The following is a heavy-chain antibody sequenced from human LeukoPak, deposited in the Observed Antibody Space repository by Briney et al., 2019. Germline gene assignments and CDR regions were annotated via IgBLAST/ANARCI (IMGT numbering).Heavy chain of an antibody. Sequence: GGTLRLSCAASGFTFSSYSMNWVRQAPGKGLEWVSYISSSSSTIYYADSVKGRFTISRDNAKNSLYLQMNSLRAEDTAVYYCARDTYVHLHAFDIWGQGTMVTVSS. V-gene: IGHV3-48*01. CDR2: ISSSSSTI. CDR3: ARDTYVHLHAFDI. D-gene: IGHD3-10*02. J-gene: IGHJ3*02. CDR1: GFTFSSYS.